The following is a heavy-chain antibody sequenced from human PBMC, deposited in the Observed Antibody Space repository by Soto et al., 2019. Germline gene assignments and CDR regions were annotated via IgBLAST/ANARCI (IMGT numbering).Heavy chain of an antibody. Sequence: GASVKVSCKASGYSFTSHVIHWLRQAPGQRLEWVGWIKPGTGDTKFLQELQGRLTITRDTSATTAYMELSNLRSGDTAVYYCARGYYYDSSGYYFDNWGQGTLVTVSS. CDR3: ARGYYYDSSGYYFDN. D-gene: IGHD3-22*01. CDR1: GYSFTSHV. V-gene: IGHV1-3*01. J-gene: IGHJ4*02. CDR2: IKPGTGDT.